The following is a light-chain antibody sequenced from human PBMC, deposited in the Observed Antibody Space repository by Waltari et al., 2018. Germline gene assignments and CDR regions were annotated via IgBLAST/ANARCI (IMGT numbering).Light chain of an antibody. Sequence: DIVMTQSPDSLAGSLGERASIRCRSSQSVFQSSSNKNYLAWYHQKPGQPPKLLIYWASTRESGVPDRFSGSGSGTDFTLTISSLQAEDVAVYYCQHYHTVPRTFGQGTKVEIK. V-gene: IGKV4-1*01. CDR3: QHYHTVPRT. CDR1: QSVFQSSSNKNY. J-gene: IGKJ1*01. CDR2: WAS.